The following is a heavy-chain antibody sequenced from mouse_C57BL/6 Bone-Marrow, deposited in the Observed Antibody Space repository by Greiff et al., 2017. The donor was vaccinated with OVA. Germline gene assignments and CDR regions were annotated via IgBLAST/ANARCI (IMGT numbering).Heavy chain of an antibody. CDR3: ARGGQRTYWNFDV. CDR2: IYPGSGST. Sequence: VQLQQPGAELVKPGASVKMSCKASGYTFTSYWITWVKQRPGQGLEWIGDIYPGSGSTNYNEKFKSKATLTVDTSSSTAYMQLSSLTSEDSAVYYCARGGQRTYWNFDVWGTGTTVTVSS. D-gene: IGHD3-3*01. J-gene: IGHJ1*03. CDR1: GYTFTSYW. V-gene: IGHV1-55*01.